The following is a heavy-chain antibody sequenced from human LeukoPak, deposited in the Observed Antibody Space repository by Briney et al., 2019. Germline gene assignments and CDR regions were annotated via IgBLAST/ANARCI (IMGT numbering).Heavy chain of an antibody. V-gene: IGHV1-46*03. CDR3: ASILGSGNWFDP. CDR1: GYTFTSYY. Sequence: ASAKVSCKASGYTFTSYYMHWVRQAPGQGLEWMGIINPSGGSTSYAQKFQGRVTMTRDTSTSTVYMELSSLRSEDTAVYYCASILGSGNWFDPWGQGTLVTVSS. J-gene: IGHJ5*02. CDR2: INPSGGST. D-gene: IGHD2-21*01.